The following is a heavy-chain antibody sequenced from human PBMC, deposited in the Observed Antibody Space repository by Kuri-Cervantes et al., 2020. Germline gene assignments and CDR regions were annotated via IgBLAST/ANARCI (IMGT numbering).Heavy chain of an antibody. CDR1: GFTFSSYG. Sequence: GGSLRLSCAASGFTFSSYGMHWVRQAPGKGLEWVAVIWYDGSNKYYADSVKGRFTISRDNSKNTVYLQMNSLRVEDTAQYYCAKILAEVENYWYGLDVWGQGTTVTVSS. CDR3: AKILAEVENYWYGLDV. D-gene: IGHD2-8*02. V-gene: IGHV3-33*06. J-gene: IGHJ6*02. CDR2: IWYDGSNK.